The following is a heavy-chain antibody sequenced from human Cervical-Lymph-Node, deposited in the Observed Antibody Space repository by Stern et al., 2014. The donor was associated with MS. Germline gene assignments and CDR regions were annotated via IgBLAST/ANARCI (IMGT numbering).Heavy chain of an antibody. Sequence: DQLVESGAEVKKPGSSVKVSCKASGVTLTGYSVSWVRQAPGQGLEWMGRIIPIVGITIYAQKFQGRVTITADKYTNTAYMELSSLRSEDTAVYYCARAPYPTYRSSSDWGQGTLVTVSS. J-gene: IGHJ4*02. CDR1: GVTLTGYS. CDR2: IIPIVGIT. V-gene: IGHV1-69*04. D-gene: IGHD6-6*01. CDR3: ARAPYPTYRSSSD.